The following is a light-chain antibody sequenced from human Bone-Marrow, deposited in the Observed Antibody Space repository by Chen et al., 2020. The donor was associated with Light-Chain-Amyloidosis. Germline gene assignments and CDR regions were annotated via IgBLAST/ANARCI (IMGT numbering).Light chain of an antibody. J-gene: IGKJ2*01. CDR3: QQYDTSPYT. Sequence: VLPHSPVTLSFSPGARATLSCRASQSVSGFLAWYQQIPGQAPRHLIYGASSRATGIPDRFRGSGYGTDFILSITRLEPEDFAVYYCQQYDTSPYTFGQGTKREI. CDR1: QSVSGF. CDR2: GAS. V-gene: IGKV3-20*01.